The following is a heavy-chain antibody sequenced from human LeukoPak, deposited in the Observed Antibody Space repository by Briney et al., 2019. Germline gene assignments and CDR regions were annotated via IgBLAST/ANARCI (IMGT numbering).Heavy chain of an antibody. J-gene: IGHJ4*02. CDR2: ISYDGSNK. D-gene: IGHD3-22*01. CDR1: GFTFSSYA. Sequence: GGSLRLSCAASGFTFSSYAMHWVRQAPGKGLEWMAVISYDGSNKYYADSVKGRFTISRDNSKNTLYLQMNSLRAEDTAVYYCARGGQTMIVEIDYWGQGILVTVSS. CDR3: ARGGQTMIVEIDY. V-gene: IGHV3-30*04.